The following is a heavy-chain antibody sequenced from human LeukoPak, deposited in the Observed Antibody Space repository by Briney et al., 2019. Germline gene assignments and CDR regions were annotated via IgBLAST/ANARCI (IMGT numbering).Heavy chain of an antibody. CDR1: GGTFSSYA. CDR3: ARGSVGGTIFGVVITYYYGMDV. V-gene: IGHV1-69*13. D-gene: IGHD3-3*01. Sequence: SVKVPCKASGGTFSSYAISWVRQAPGQGLEWMGGIIPIFGTANYAQKFQGRVTITADESTSTAYMELSSLRSEDTAVYYCARGSVGGTIFGVVITYYYGMDVWGQGTTVTVSS. CDR2: IIPIFGTA. J-gene: IGHJ6*02.